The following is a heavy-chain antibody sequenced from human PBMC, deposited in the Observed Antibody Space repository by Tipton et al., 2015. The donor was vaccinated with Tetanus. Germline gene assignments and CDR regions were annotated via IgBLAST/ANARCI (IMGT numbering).Heavy chain of an antibody. D-gene: IGHD3-16*01. Sequence: TLSLTCVVSGGSFSGNYWSWIRQPPGKGLEWIGDIFYSGNSIPNPSFRSRVTMSADTSRTLFSLTLMSVTAADTAVYFCARGLIDDFLGSRIYFDSWGPGTLVTVSS. CDR3: ARGLIDDFLGSRIYFDS. CDR1: GGSFSGNY. CDR2: IFYSGNS. V-gene: IGHV4-59*01. J-gene: IGHJ4*02.